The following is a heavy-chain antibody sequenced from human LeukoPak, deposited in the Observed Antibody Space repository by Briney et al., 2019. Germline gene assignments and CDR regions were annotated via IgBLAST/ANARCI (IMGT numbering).Heavy chain of an antibody. CDR1: GGTFSSYA. CDR3: ARDKGYCSGGSCSNWFDP. D-gene: IGHD2-15*01. CDR2: IVPIFGTT. Sequence: SVKVSCKASGGTFSSYAISWVRQAPGQGLEWMGGIVPIFGTTKYAQKLQGRVTMTTDTSTSTAYMELRSLRSDDTAVYYCARDKGYCSGGSCSNWFDPWGQGTLVTVSS. V-gene: IGHV1-69*05. J-gene: IGHJ5*02.